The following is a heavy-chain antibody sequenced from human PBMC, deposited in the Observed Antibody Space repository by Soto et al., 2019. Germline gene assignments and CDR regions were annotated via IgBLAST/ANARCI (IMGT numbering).Heavy chain of an antibody. CDR1: GSTFSGSA. CDR2: IKGDGNTYTA. V-gene: IGHV3-73*01. D-gene: IGHD6-6*01. CDR3: AATLEYSPSGLNY. J-gene: IGHJ4*02. Sequence: PVGSLRLSGAASGSTFSGSAGYWVRQAYAKGLEWVGRIKGDGNTYTAAYAASVNGRFIISRDDSENTAYLQMNSLKTEDTAVYYCAATLEYSPSGLNYWGQGTLVTVSS.